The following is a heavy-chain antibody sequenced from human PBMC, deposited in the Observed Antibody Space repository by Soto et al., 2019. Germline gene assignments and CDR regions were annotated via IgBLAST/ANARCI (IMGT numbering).Heavy chain of an antibody. Sequence: ASVKVSCKASGYTFTSYAMHWVRQAPGQRLEWMEWINAGNGNTKYSQKFQGRVTITRDTSASTAYMELSSPRSEDTAVYYCARDRSGSSWFDYWGQGTLVTVSS. J-gene: IGHJ4*02. CDR1: GYTFTSYA. D-gene: IGHD6-13*01. V-gene: IGHV1-3*01. CDR2: INAGNGNT. CDR3: ARDRSGSSWFDY.